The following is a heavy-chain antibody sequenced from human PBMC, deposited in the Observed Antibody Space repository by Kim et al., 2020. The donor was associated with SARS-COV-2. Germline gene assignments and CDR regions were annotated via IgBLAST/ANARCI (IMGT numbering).Heavy chain of an antibody. CDR3: ARNYDILTGYFDY. V-gene: IGHV4-39*07. D-gene: IGHD3-9*01. J-gene: IGHJ4*02. Sequence: SNPSLKSRVTISVDTSKNQFSLKLSSVTAADTAVYYCARNYDILTGYFDYWGQGTLVTVSS.